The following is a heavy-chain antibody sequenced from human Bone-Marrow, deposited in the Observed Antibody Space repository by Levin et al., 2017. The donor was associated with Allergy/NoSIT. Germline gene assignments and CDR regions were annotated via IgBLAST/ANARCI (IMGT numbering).Heavy chain of an antibody. V-gene: IGHV3-30*18. CDR2: ISYEGSVK. CDR3: AKETTVKTATTLDY. Sequence: GGSLRLSCEASGFTFSNYGMQWVRQAPGKGLEWVAVISYEGSVKYYADSVKGRFSISRDNSKNTLYLEMNSLRAEDTAVYYCAKETTVKTATTLDYWGQGTLVTVSS. J-gene: IGHJ4*02. CDR1: GFTFSNYG. D-gene: IGHD4-17*01.